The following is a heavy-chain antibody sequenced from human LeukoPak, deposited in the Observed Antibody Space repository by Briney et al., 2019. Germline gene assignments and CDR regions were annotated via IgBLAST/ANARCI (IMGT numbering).Heavy chain of an antibody. D-gene: IGHD1-26*01. CDR1: GGSISSSY. Sequence: SETLSLTCAFSGGSISSSYWSWIRQPPGKGLEWIGYIFYSGSTNYNPSLKSRVTISVDTSKKHFSLKLSSVTAADTAVYYCARGLSGSYYGYFDYWGQGTLVTVSS. J-gene: IGHJ4*02. V-gene: IGHV4-59*01. CDR3: ARGLSGSYYGYFDY. CDR2: IFYSGST.